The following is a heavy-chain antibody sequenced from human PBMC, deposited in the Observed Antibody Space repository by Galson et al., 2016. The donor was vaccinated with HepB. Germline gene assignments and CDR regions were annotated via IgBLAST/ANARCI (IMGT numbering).Heavy chain of an antibody. CDR3: ARGSTTLQRNDAFDV. V-gene: IGHV3-21*01. CDR1: GFTFSGYS. D-gene: IGHD1-1*01. J-gene: IGHJ3*01. Sequence: SLRLSCAASGFTFSGYSMDWVRQAPGKGLEWVASISTTSRHIYYADSLRGRFTISRDNARNSLYLQMNSLRADDTAVYYCARGSTTLQRNDAFDVWGQGTLLTVSS. CDR2: ISTTSRHI.